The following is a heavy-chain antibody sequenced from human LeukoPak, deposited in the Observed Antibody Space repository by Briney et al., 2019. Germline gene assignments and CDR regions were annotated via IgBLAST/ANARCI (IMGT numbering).Heavy chain of an antibody. Sequence: SGGSLRLSCAASGFTFSSYEMNWVRQAPGKGLEWVADIKQDGSEKLYVNSVRGRFTISRDNAKMSLFLQMNSLRAEDTAVYYCARDNGVVHGVYYMDVWGKGTTVTV. D-gene: IGHD3-3*01. CDR2: IKQDGSEK. V-gene: IGHV3-7*01. J-gene: IGHJ6*03. CDR3: ARDNGVVHGVYYMDV. CDR1: GFTFSSYE.